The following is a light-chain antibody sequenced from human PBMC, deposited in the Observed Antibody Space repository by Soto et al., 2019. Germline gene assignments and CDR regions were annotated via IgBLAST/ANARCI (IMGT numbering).Light chain of an antibody. CDR1: QSVSSN. Sequence: EIVMTQSPATLSVSPGERATVSCRASQSVSSNLAWYQQKPGQAPRLLIYGASTRATGIPARFSGSGSGTEFTLTIGSLKSEDFAVYSCQQYNNWPRTFGQGTKLEIK. CDR3: QQYNNWPRT. V-gene: IGKV3-15*01. CDR2: GAS. J-gene: IGKJ2*01.